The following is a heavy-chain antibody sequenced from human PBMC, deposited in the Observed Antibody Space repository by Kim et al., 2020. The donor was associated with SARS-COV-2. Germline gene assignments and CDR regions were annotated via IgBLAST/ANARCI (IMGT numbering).Heavy chain of an antibody. CDR2: INPSGGST. CDR1: GYTFTSYY. Sequence: ASVKVSCKASGYTFTSYYMHWVRQAPGQGLEWMGIINPSGGSTSYAQKFQGRVTMTRDTSTSTVYMELSSLRSEDTAVYYCAREGVAGYCSGGSCHPHHYFDYWGQGTLVTVSS. CDR3: AREGVAGYCSGGSCHPHHYFDY. V-gene: IGHV1-46*01. J-gene: IGHJ4*02. D-gene: IGHD2-15*01.